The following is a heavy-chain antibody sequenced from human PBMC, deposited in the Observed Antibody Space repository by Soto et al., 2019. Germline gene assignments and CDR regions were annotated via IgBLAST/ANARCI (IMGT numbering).Heavy chain of an antibody. V-gene: IGHV3-23*01. CDR1: GFTFSNYA. J-gene: IGHJ4*02. Sequence: GGSLRLSCAASGFTFSNYAMSWVRQAPGKGLEWVSAISSSGGSTYYADSVKGRFTISRDNSKDTLYLQMNSLRAEDTAVYYCEKRHGLAHFDYWCQGILVTVS. CDR3: EKRHGLAHFDY. CDR2: ISSSGGST.